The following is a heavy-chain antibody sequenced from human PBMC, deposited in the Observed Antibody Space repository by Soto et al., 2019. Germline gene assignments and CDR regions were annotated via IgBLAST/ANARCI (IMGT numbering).Heavy chain of an antibody. CDR1: GFTFSRYS. CDR3: ARESEDLTSNFDY. CDR2: ISSTTNYI. J-gene: IGHJ4*02. V-gene: IGHV3-21*01. Sequence: PGGSLRLSCAASGFTFSRYSMNWVRQAPGKGLEWVSSISSTTNYIYYADSMKGRFTVSRDNAKNSVYLDMNSLSAEDTAVYYCARESEDLTSNFDYWGQGTXVTVSS.